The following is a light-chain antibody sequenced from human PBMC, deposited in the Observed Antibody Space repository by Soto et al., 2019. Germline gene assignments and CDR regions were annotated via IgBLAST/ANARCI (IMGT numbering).Light chain of an antibody. CDR2: DAS. CDR1: QSVSTS. Sequence: EIVLTQSPATLSLSPGERATFSCRASQSVSTSLAWYQQKPGQAPRLLIYDASNRATDIPVRFSGSGSGTDFTLSTSSLEPEDFAVYYCQQRSNWPSTFGQGTKLEIK. V-gene: IGKV3-11*01. J-gene: IGKJ2*01. CDR3: QQRSNWPST.